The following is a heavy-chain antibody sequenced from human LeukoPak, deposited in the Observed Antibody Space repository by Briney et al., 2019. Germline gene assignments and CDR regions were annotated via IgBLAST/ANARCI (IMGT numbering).Heavy chain of an antibody. CDR1: GFTFSDYY. J-gene: IGHJ4*02. CDR2: ISSSSSYT. CDR3: ARYCSSTSCYDY. Sequence: PGGSLRLSCAASGFTFSDYYMSWIRQAPGKGLEWVSYISSSSSYTNYADSVKGRFTISRDNAKNSLYLQMNSLRAEDTAVYYCARYCSSTSCYDYWGPGTLVTVAS. V-gene: IGHV3-11*03. D-gene: IGHD2-2*01.